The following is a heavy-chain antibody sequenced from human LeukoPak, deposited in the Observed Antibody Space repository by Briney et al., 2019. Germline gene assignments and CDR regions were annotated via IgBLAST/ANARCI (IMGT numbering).Heavy chain of an antibody. V-gene: IGHV3-30*02. CDR3: AKSSGYRENYYYYYMDV. CDR1: GFTFSSYG. CDR2: IRYDGSNK. D-gene: IGHD3-22*01. Sequence: GGSLRLSCAPSGFTFSSYGMHWVRQAPGKGLEWVTFIRYDGSNKYYADSVKGRFTISRDNSKNTLYLQMNSLRAEDTAVYYCAKSSGYRENYYYYYMDVWGKGTTVTVFS. J-gene: IGHJ6*03.